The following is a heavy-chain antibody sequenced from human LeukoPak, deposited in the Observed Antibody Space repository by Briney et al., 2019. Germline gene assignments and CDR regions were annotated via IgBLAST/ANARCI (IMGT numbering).Heavy chain of an antibody. Sequence: PSETLSLTCTVSGDSITNTYYYWAWIRQPPGKGLEWIVGINYSENTYYNSSLRRRVTISVDTSKNQFPLKLSSVTAADTAVYYCARSGCSRTSCYQADYWGQGTLVTVSS. CDR3: ARSGCSRTSCYQADY. D-gene: IGHD2-2*01. V-gene: IGHV4-39*06. CDR1: GDSITNTYYY. J-gene: IGHJ4*02. CDR2: INYSENT.